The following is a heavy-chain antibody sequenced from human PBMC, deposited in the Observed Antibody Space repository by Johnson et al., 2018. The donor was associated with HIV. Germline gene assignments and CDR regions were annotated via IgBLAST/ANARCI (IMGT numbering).Heavy chain of an antibody. CDR1: GFTSTNCA. V-gene: IGHV3-30-3*01. CDR2: ISYDGSNN. CDR3: ARGSRYTFDNDDAHLLHAFDI. D-gene: IGHD3-16*01. J-gene: IGHJ3*02. Sequence: QVPLVESGGGVVQPGRSLRLSCAASGFTSTNCARHWVRQAPGISYDGSNNYYADCVKGRFTVSRDSSKNTLYLEMNSMRPEDMAVYYCARGSRYTFDNDDAHLLHAFDIWGQGTMVTVSS.